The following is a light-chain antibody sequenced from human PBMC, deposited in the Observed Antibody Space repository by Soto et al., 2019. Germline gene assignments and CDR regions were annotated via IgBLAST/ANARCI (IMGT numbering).Light chain of an antibody. CDR3: QQYNNWPRT. J-gene: IGKJ1*01. Sequence: EVVMSLSLATLSVSPGERATLSCRASQSVSSNLAWYQQKPGQAPRLLIYGASTRATGIPARFSGSGSGTEFTLTISSLQSEDFAVYYCQQYNNWPRTCGQGTKWIS. V-gene: IGKV3-15*01. CDR2: GAS. CDR1: QSVSSN.